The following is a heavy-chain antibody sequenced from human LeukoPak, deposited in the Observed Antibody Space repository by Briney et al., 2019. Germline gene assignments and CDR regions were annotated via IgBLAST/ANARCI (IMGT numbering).Heavy chain of an antibody. CDR3: AREAQIRSSGYSFDY. J-gene: IGHJ4*02. V-gene: IGHV1-69*05. CDR1: GGTFSSYA. Sequence: SVKVSCKASGGTFSSYAISWVRQAPGQGLERMGRIIPIFGTANYAQKFQGRVTITTDESTSTAYMELSSLRSEDTAVYYCAREAQIRSSGYSFDYWGQGTLVTVSS. CDR2: IIPIFGTA. D-gene: IGHD3-22*01.